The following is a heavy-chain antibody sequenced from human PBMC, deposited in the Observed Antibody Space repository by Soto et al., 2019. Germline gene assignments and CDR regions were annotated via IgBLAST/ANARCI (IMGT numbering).Heavy chain of an antibody. CDR1: GGSVSSGSYY. V-gene: IGHV4-61*02. J-gene: IGHJ4*02. CDR2: VYSSGTT. Sequence: TLSLTCTVSGGSVSSGSYYWTWIRQPAGKGLEWIGRVYSSGTTDYNPSPNSRATMSVETSKNQFSLKLSSVTAADTAVYYCARDIASYAYGEGYWGQGIQVTVSS. CDR3: ARDIASYAYGEGY. D-gene: IGHD2-21*01.